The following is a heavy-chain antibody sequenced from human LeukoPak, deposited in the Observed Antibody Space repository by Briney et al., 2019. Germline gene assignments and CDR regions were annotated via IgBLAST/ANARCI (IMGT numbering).Heavy chain of an antibody. Sequence: GGSLRLSCAASGFTFSSYSMNWVRQAPGKGLEWVSSIGSSSSYIYYADSLQGRFTISRDNTKTSLYLQMSNLRADDTAVYYCARDLGPHRSSPNSGAFDIWGQGTMVTVSS. CDR3: ARDLGPHRSSPNSGAFDI. CDR1: GFTFSSYS. CDR2: IGSSSSYI. V-gene: IGHV3-21*01. J-gene: IGHJ3*02. D-gene: IGHD6-6*01.